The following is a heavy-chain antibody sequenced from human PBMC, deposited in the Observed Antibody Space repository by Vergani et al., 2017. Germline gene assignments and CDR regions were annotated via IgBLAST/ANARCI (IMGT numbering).Heavy chain of an antibody. CDR3: ARSIGYCTSGSCRPYYFGL. V-gene: IGHV1-46*02. D-gene: IGHD2-15*01. CDR1: GYIFKNYY. CDR2: VNFVTGAA. Sequence: QVQLVQSGAAVKKPGASAKVSCTASGYIFKNYYMHWLRLAPGQGFQWMGVVNFVTGAATSPQKFEGRITMTRDTSTATFYMDLSSLKYEDPAIYYCARSIGYCTSGSCRPYYFGLWGQGTLVTVSS. J-gene: IGHJ4*02.